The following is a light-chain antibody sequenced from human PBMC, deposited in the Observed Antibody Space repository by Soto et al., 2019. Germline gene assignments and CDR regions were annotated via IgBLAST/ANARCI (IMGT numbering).Light chain of an antibody. CDR3: QQYGSSPLT. J-gene: IGKJ4*01. Sequence: EIVLTQSPGTLSLSPGERATLSCRASQSVSSYYLAWYQQKPGQAPRLLIYGASSRATGIPDRFSGSGSGSDFTLTISRLEPEDFAVYYCQQYGSSPLTFGGGTKVEIK. CDR2: GAS. V-gene: IGKV3-20*01. CDR1: QSVSSYY.